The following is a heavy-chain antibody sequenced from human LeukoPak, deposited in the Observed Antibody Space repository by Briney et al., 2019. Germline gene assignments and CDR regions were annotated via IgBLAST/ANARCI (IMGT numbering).Heavy chain of an antibody. CDR2: IRYDGSNK. CDR1: GFTFSSYG. Sequence: QPGGSLRLSCAAPGFTFSSYGMHWVRQAPGKGLEWVAFIRYDGSNKYYADSVKGRFTISRDNSKNTLYLEMNRLRAADTAVYYCTKTVGYGDYGGMGDYWGQGTLVTVSS. D-gene: IGHD4-17*01. J-gene: IGHJ4*02. CDR3: TKTVGYGDYGGMGDY. V-gene: IGHV3-30*02.